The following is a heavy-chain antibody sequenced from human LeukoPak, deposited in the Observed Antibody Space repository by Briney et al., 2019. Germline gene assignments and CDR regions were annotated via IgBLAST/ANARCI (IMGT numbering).Heavy chain of an antibody. V-gene: IGHV3-23*01. CDR2: IRGSGGST. D-gene: IGHD3-16*01. CDR3: AKDGSSASRGSSY. J-gene: IGHJ4*02. CDR1: GFTFSSYG. Sequence: TGGSLRLSCAASGFTFSSYGMSWVRQAPGKGLEWVPAIRGSGGSTYYADSVKGRFTISRDNSKNTLYLQMNSLRAEDTAVYYCAKDGSSASRGSSYWGQGTLVTVSS.